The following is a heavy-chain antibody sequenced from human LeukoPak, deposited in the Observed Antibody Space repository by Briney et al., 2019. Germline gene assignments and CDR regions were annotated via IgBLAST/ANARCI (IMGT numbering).Heavy chain of an antibody. D-gene: IGHD5-12*01. CDR1: GFSFSNYG. V-gene: IGHV3-30*02. J-gene: IGHJ6*02. CDR3: ARDREGYSGFTDV. CDR2: MQYDGSVE. Sequence: GGSLRLSCVASGFSFSNYGTHWVRQAPGKGLEWVTFMQYDGSVEFYADSVKGRFTISRDNSKNSLYLQMNSLRAEDTALYHCARDREGYSGFTDVWGQGTTVTVSS.